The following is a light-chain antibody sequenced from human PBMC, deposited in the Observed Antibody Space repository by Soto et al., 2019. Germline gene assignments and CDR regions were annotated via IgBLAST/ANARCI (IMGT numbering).Light chain of an antibody. CDR1: QSVSSSY. Sequence: EIVLTQSPGTLSLSPGERATLSCRASQSVSSSYLAWYQQKPGQAPRLLIYGASSSATGIPDRFSGSGSGTGFTLTISRLEPKDFAVYYCQKYGGSPRTFGQGTKVEIK. J-gene: IGKJ1*01. CDR2: GAS. V-gene: IGKV3-20*01. CDR3: QKYGGSPRT.